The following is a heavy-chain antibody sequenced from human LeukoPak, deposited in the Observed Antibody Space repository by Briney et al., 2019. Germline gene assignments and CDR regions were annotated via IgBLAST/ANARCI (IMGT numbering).Heavy chain of an antibody. Sequence: PGGSLRLSCAAFGFTFSDYYMSWIRQAPGKGLEWVSYISSSGSTIYYADSVKGRFTISRDNAKNSLYLQMNSLRAEDTAVYYCARDPIVGAAPRQGLDYWGQGTLVTVSS. V-gene: IGHV3-11*01. D-gene: IGHD1-26*01. CDR1: GFTFSDYY. CDR3: ARDPIVGAAPRQGLDY. J-gene: IGHJ4*02. CDR2: ISSSGSTI.